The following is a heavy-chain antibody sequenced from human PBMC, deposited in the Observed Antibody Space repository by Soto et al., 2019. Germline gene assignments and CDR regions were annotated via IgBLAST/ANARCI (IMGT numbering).Heavy chain of an antibody. V-gene: IGHV4-34*01. J-gene: IGHJ4*02. Sequence: PSETLSLTCAVFGGTFSGYYWSWVRQPPGKGLEWIGDITQSGSTNFNPSLKSRVTISVDPSRNQFFLKLSSVTAADTAVYYCVSGPPVVRGGVTWGQETVLTVSS. CDR2: ITQSGST. D-gene: IGHD2-21*02. CDR3: VSGPPVVRGGVT. CDR1: GGTFSGYY.